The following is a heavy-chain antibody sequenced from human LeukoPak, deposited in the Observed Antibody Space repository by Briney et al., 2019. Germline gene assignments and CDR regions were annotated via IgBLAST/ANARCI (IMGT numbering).Heavy chain of an antibody. J-gene: IGHJ4*02. CDR2: INHSGST. V-gene: IGHV4-34*01. CDR3: AKDFCSSTSCYAY. D-gene: IGHD2-2*01. Sequence: SETLSLTCAVYGGSFSGYYWSWIRQPPGKGREWIGEINHSGSTNYNPSLKSRVTISVDTSKNQFSLKLSSVTAAATAVYYCAKDFCSSTSCYAYWGEGTLVTVSS. CDR1: GGSFSGYY.